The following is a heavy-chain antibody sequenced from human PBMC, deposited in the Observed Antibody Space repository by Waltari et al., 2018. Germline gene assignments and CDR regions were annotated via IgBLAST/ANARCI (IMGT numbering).Heavy chain of an antibody. Sequence: EVQLVESGGGLVKPGGSLRLSCAASGFTFSSYSMNWVRQAPGKGLEWVSSISSSSSYICYADSVKGRFTISRDNAKNSLYLQMNSLRAEDTAVYYCARGPGLFDPWGQGTLVTVSS. CDR1: GFTFSSYS. J-gene: IGHJ5*02. V-gene: IGHV3-21*01. CDR3: ARGPGLFDP. CDR2: ISSSSSYI.